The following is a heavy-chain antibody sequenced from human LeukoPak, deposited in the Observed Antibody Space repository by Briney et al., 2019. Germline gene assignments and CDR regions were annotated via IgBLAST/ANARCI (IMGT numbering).Heavy chain of an antibody. D-gene: IGHD3-16*01. V-gene: IGHV4-4*07. J-gene: IGHJ4*02. Sequence: SETLPLTCSVSGVTVTNYYWSWVRQPAGKRLEWIGRNYPTGDTIYNPSLKSRVTMSVDMSKNHLSLKLTSVTAADAAVYYCARDLTARGSFDYWGQGSLVSVSS. CDR2: NYPTGDT. CDR1: GVTVTNYY. CDR3: ARDLTARGSFDY.